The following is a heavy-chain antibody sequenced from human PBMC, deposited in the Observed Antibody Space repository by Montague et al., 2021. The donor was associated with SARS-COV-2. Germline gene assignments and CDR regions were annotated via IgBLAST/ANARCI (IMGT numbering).Heavy chain of an antibody. D-gene: IGHD6-13*01. CDR3: ARSVAAADPGSFDI. V-gene: IGHV4-59*01. Sequence: SETLSLTCSVSGASSRTYYRNWIRQPPGKGLEWIGYVYYTGDTNYNPSLRGRATISLDASEAQFSLNLHSMTAADTAIYYCARSVAAADPGSFDIWGQGTMVTVSS. J-gene: IGHJ3*02. CDR2: VYYTGDT. CDR1: GASSRTYY.